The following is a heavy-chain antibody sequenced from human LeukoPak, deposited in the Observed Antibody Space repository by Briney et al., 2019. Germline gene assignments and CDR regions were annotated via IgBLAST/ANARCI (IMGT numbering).Heavy chain of an antibody. J-gene: IGHJ6*02. CDR3: ARGRILLWFGTPLMGDGMDV. V-gene: IGHV1-2*02. CDR1: GYTFTGYY. D-gene: IGHD3-10*01. CDR2: INPNSGGT. Sequence: ASAKVSCKASGYTFTGYYMHGVRQAPGQGLEWMGWINPNSGGTNYAQKFQGRVTMTRDTSISTAYMELSRLRSDDTAVYYCARGRILLWFGTPLMGDGMDVWGRGTTVTVSS.